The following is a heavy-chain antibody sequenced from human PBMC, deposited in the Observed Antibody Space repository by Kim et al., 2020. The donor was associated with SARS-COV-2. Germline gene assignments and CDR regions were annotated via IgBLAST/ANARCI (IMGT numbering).Heavy chain of an antibody. CDR2: IRYIGGGS. Sequence: GGSLRLSCAASGFTFGSFSMPWVRQAPGRGLEWVAVIRYIGGGSYDADSVTGRFSSSRDNDKKTLTLQLNSLRAEDTDVYYCAKANGQSYKNGMDVWGPGTTVTVSS. CDR1: GFTFGSFS. V-gene: IGHV3-23*01. D-gene: IGHD2-8*01. J-gene: IGHJ6*02. CDR3: AKANGQSYKNGMDV.